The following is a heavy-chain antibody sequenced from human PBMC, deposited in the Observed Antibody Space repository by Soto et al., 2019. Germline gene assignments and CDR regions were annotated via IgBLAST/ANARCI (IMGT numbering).Heavy chain of an antibody. J-gene: IGHJ5*02. CDR3: ARGYCTTTICDPWFDP. CDR2: IYPGDSDT. Sequence: PGESLKISCTGVGYSFTSYWIGWVRQMPGKGLEWMGIIYPGDSDTRYSPSFQGQVTISADKSITTAYLQWGSLKASDTAMYYCARGYCTTTICDPWFDPWGQGTLATVSS. CDR1: GYSFTSYW. D-gene: IGHD2-2*01. V-gene: IGHV5-51*01.